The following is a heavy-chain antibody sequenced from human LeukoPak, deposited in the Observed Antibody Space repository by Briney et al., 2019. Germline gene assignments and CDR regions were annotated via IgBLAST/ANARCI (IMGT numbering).Heavy chain of an antibody. D-gene: IGHD6-19*01. V-gene: IGHV1-2*02. CDR3: ARDESSVAGTGY. CDR1: GYTFTGYY. Sequence: ASVKVSCKASGYTFTGYYMHWVRQAPGQGLEWMGWINPNSGGTNYAQKFQGRVTMTRDTSISTAYMELSRLRSDDTAVYYCARDESSVAGTGYWGQGTLVTVSS. J-gene: IGHJ4*02. CDR2: INPNSGGT.